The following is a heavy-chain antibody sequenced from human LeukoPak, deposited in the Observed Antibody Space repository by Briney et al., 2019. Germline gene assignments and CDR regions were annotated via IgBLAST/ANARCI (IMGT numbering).Heavy chain of an antibody. Sequence: ASVKVSCKASGYSFTGYYMHWVRQAPGQGLEWMGWINPYSGGTNYAQKFQGRVTMTRDTSISTVYMELSRLRFDDTAVYYCVTGRTIFYYYMDVWGKGTTVTISS. J-gene: IGHJ6*03. V-gene: IGHV1-2*02. D-gene: IGHD3-3*02. CDR3: VTGRTIFYYYMDV. CDR2: INPYSGGT. CDR1: GYSFTGYY.